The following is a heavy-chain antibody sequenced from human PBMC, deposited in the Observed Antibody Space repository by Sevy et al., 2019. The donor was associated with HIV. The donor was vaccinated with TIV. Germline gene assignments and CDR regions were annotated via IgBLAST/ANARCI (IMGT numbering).Heavy chain of an antibody. CDR3: ARVGYCRGGTCFSGFYYAMDV. V-gene: IGHV3-33*01. J-gene: IGHJ6*02. Sequence: GGSLRLSCEASGFTFSSYAMHWVRQAPGKGLEWVAIIWSDGYFKYFRDSVKGRFTISRDKSKSTLYLQMKSLRAEDTAVYYCARVGYCRGGTCFSGFYYAMDVWGQGTTVTVSS. D-gene: IGHD2-15*01. CDR2: IWSDGYFK. CDR1: GFTFSSYA.